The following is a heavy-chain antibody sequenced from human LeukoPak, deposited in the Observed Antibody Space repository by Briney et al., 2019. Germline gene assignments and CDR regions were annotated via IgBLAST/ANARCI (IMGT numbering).Heavy chain of an antibody. CDR1: GFTFSSCS. D-gene: IGHD4-17*01. CDR3: ARKGYYGDYAVDY. J-gene: IGHJ4*02. V-gene: IGHV3-21*01. Sequence: GGSLRLSCAASGFTFSSCSMNWVRQAPGKGLEWVSSISSSSSYIYYADSVKGRFTISRDNAKNSLYLQMNSLRAEDTAVYYCARKGYYGDYAVDYWGQGTLATVSS. CDR2: ISSSSSYI.